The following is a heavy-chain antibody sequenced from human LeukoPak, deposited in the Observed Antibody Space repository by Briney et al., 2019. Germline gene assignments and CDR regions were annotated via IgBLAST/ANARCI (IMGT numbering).Heavy chain of an antibody. V-gene: IGHV3-33*01. CDR1: GFTFSSYG. CDR2: IWYDGSDK. Sequence: PGGSLRLSCAASGFTFSSYGMHWVRQAPGKGLEWVAVIWYDGSDKYYADSVKGRFTISRDNSKNTLYLQMNSLRVEDTAVYYCAREGGHYHLDYWGQGALVTVSS. CDR3: AREGGHYHLDY. J-gene: IGHJ4*02. D-gene: IGHD1-14*01.